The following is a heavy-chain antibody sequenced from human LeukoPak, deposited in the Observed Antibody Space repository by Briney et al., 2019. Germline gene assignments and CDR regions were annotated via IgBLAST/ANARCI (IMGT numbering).Heavy chain of an antibody. CDR2: INGDGSTT. V-gene: IGHV3-74*01. CDR1: GFTFNTNW. Sequence: GGSLRLSCAASGFTFNTNWMHWVRQAPGKWLVWVSCINGDGSTTTYADSVKGRFTISRDNAKNTVYLQINNLRAEDTAVYYCARDRYYVPDNWGQGTLVTVSS. D-gene: IGHD3-10*02. CDR3: ARDRYYVPDN. J-gene: IGHJ4*02.